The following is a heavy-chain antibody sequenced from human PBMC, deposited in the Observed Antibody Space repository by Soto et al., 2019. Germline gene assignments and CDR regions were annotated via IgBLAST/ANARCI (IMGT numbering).Heavy chain of an antibody. J-gene: IGHJ3*02. D-gene: IGHD6-19*01. V-gene: IGHV3-21*01. CDR3: ARERVLSIAVAGDAFDI. CDR1: GFTFSSYS. Sequence: GGSLRLSCAASGFTFSSYSMNWVRQAPGKGLEWVSSISSSSSYIYYADSVKGRFTISRDNAKNSLYLQMNSLRAEDTAVYYCARERVLSIAVAGDAFDIWGQGTMVTVSS. CDR2: ISSSSSYI.